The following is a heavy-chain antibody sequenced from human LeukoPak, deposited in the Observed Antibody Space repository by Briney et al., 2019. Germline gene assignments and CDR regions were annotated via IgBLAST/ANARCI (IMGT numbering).Heavy chain of an antibody. CDR3: ASTLIAVAGDWFDP. D-gene: IGHD6-19*01. CDR2: IYYSGST. CDR1: GGSISSGDYY. J-gene: IGHJ5*02. Sequence: PSETLSLTCTVSGGSISSGDYYWSWIRQPPGKGLEWIGYIYYSGSTYYNPSLKSRVTISVDTSKNQFSLKLSSVTAADTAVYYCASTLIAVAGDWFDPWGQGTLVTVSS. V-gene: IGHV4-30-4*01.